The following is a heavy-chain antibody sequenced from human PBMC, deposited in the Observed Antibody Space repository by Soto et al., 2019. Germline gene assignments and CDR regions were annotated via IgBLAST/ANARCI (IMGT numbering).Heavy chain of an antibody. V-gene: IGHV1-69*01. D-gene: IGHD1-7*01. CDR3: ARDLIQYNWNYGIFDY. J-gene: IGHJ4*02. CDR2: IIPIFGTA. Sequence: TSVKVICKASGGSLSSYAIIWVRQAPGQGLEWMGGIIPIFGTANYAQKFQGRVTITADESTSTAYMELSSLRSEDTAVYYCARDLIQYNWNYGIFDYWGQGTLVTVSS. CDR1: GGSLSSYA.